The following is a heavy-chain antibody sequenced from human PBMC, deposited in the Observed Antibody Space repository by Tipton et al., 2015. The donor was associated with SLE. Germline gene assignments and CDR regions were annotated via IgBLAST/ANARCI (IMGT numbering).Heavy chain of an antibody. CDR3: AKDSRLEIGASYFYS. J-gene: IGHJ4*02. CDR2: ISWNSGSV. D-gene: IGHD1-1*01. CDR1: GFGFDDYA. V-gene: IGHV3-9*01. Sequence: SLRLSCVASGFGFDDYAMHWVRQAPGKGLEWVSGISWNSGSVGYADSVKGRFTVSRDNAKNSLYLQMNSLRLEDTALYYCAKDSRLEIGASYFYSWGQGTLVTVSS.